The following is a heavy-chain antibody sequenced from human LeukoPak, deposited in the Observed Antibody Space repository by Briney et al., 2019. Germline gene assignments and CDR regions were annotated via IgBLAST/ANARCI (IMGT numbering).Heavy chain of an antibody. Sequence: GRSLRLSCTASGFTFGDYAMSWVRQAPGKGLEWVGFIRSKAYGGTTEYAASVKGRFTISRDDSKSIAYLQMNSLKTEDTAVYYCTRVGDFHYYYYMDVWGKGTTVTVSS. D-gene: IGHD3-3*01. J-gene: IGHJ6*03. CDR2: IRSKAYGGTT. V-gene: IGHV3-49*04. CDR1: GFTFGDYA. CDR3: TRVGDFHYYYYMDV.